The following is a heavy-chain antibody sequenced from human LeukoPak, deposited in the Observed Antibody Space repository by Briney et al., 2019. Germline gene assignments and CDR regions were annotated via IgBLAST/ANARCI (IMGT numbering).Heavy chain of an antibody. J-gene: IGHJ4*02. CDR2: ISGSGATS. Sequence: GGSLRLSCAASGFTFNIYAMSWVRQAPGKGLEWVSLISGSGATSLFADSVKGRFIISRDNSKNTLYLQMNSLRAEDTAVYFCAKTVRFSSGLGYFNHWGQGALVTVSS. CDR1: GFTFNIYA. V-gene: IGHV3-23*01. CDR3: AKTVRFSSGLGYFNH. D-gene: IGHD6-19*01.